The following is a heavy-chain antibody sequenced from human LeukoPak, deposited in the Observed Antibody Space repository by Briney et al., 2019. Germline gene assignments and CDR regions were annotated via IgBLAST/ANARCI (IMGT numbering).Heavy chain of an antibody. CDR1: GFTFSSYA. V-gene: IGHV3-30-3*01. CDR3: ARAVRSSWYVPDY. J-gene: IGHJ4*02. Sequence: HPGGSLRLSCAASGFTFSSYAMHWVRQAPGKGLEWVAVISYDGSNKYYADSVKGRFTISRDNSKNTLYLQMNSLRAEDTAVYYCARAVRSSWYVPDYWGQGTLVTVSS. D-gene: IGHD6-13*01. CDR2: ISYDGSNK.